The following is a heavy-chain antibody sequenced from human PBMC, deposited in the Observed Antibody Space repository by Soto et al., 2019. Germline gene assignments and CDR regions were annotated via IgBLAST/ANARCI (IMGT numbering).Heavy chain of an antibody. D-gene: IGHD6-6*01. V-gene: IGHV1-69*01. CDR2: IIPIFGTA. Sequence: QVQLVQSGAEVKKPGSSVKVSCKASGGTFSSYAISWVRQAPGQGLEWMGGIIPIFGTANYAQKFQGRVTITADESTSTAYMELSSLRSEYTAVYYCARDRIAARGAYFLGMDVWGQGTTVTVSS. CDR3: ARDRIAARGAYFLGMDV. CDR1: GGTFSSYA. J-gene: IGHJ6*02.